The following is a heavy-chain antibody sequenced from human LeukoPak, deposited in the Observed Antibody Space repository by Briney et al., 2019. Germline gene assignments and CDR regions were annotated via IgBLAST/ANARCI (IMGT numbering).Heavy chain of an antibody. CDR2: ISYDGSNK. D-gene: IGHD4-23*01. CDR3: AKDPTAGWGYGGNRHYFDY. Sequence: QSGRSLRLSCAASGFTFSSYGMHWVRQAPGKGLEWVAVISYDGSNKYYADSVKGRFTISRDNSKNTLYLQMNSLRAEDTAVYYCAKDPTAGWGYGGNRHYFDYWGQGTLVTVSS. V-gene: IGHV3-30*18. CDR1: GFTFSSYG. J-gene: IGHJ4*02.